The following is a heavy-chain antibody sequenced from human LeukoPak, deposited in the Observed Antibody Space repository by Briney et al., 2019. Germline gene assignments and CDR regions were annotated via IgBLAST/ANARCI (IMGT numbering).Heavy chain of an antibody. V-gene: IGHV3-11*04. Sequence: GGSLRLSCAASGFTFSDYYMSWIRQAPGKGLEWVPYISSSGSTIYYADSVKGRFTISRDNAKNSLYLQMNSLRAEDTAVYYCASASGVGPTVGSYFDYWGQGTLVTVSS. CDR3: ASASGVGPTVGSYFDY. D-gene: IGHD1-26*01. CDR1: GFTFSDYY. J-gene: IGHJ4*02. CDR2: ISSSGSTI.